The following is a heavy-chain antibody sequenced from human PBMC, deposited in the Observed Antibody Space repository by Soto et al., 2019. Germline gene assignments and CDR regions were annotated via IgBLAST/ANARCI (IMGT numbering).Heavy chain of an antibody. CDR2: ISYDGSAQ. V-gene: IGHV3-30*04. CDR3: ARDGECSGTTCYGDYYYGMDV. J-gene: IGHJ6*02. CDR1: GFTFSTYP. Sequence: PGGSLILSCAASGFTFSTYPMHWVRQAPDKGLEWVALISYDGSAQYYADTVRGRFTISRDDSKNTLYLQMDGLRAEDTAVYYCARDGECSGTTCYGDYYYGMDVWGQGTSVTVSS. D-gene: IGHD2-2*01.